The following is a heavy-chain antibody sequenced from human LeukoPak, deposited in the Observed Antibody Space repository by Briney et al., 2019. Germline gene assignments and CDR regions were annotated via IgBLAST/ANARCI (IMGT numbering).Heavy chain of an antibody. J-gene: IGHJ4*02. Sequence: GESLRLSCAASGFTFSSYGMHWVRQAPGKGLEWVAVISYDGSNKYYADSVKGRFTISRDNSKNTLYLQMNSLRAEDTAVYYCAGVGDTMVRGVSSYYFDYWGQGTLVTVSS. CDR2: ISYDGSNK. CDR3: AGVGDTMVRGVSSYYFDY. V-gene: IGHV3-30*03. CDR1: GFTFSSYG. D-gene: IGHD3-10*01.